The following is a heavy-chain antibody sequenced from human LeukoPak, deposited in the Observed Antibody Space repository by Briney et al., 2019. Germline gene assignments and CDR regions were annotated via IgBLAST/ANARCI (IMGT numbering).Heavy chain of an antibody. D-gene: IGHD6-19*01. CDR1: GYSISSGYY. J-gene: IGHJ5*02. V-gene: IGHV4-38-2*02. Sequence: SETLSLTCTVSGYSISSGYYWGWIRPPPGKGLEWIGIIYHSGRTDYNPSLKSRVTISEDASKNQFSLKLSSVTAADTAVYYCAGGWRNNWFDPWGQGTLVTVSS. CDR2: IYHSGRT. CDR3: AGGWRNNWFDP.